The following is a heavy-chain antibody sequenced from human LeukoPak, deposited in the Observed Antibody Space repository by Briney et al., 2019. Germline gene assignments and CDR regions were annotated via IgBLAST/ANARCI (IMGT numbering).Heavy chain of an antibody. CDR1: GFTFSAST. CDR2: IRSKVNSSAT. V-gene: IGHV3-73*01. Sequence: PGRSLRLSCAASGFTFSASTIHWVRQASGKGLEWVGRIRSKVNSSATAYAASVKGRFTVSRDDSKNTAYLQMNSLKTEDTAVYYRTRRDFSGSLAYKNYHYMDVWGKGTTVTVSS. CDR3: TRRDFSGSLAYKNYHYMDV. J-gene: IGHJ6*03. D-gene: IGHD1-26*01.